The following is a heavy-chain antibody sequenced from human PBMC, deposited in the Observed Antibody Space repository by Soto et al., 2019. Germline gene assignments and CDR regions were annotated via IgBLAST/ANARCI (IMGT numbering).Heavy chain of an antibody. CDR1: GGSFSGYY. J-gene: IGHJ6*02. CDR2: INHSGST. Sequence: SETLSLTCAVYGGSFSGYYWSWIRQPPGKGLEWIGEINHSGSTNYNPSLKSRVTISVDTSKNQFSLKLSSVTAADTAVYYCARGRDSYYYYYGMDVWGQGTTVTVSS. CDR3: ARGRDSYYYYYGMDV. D-gene: IGHD2-15*01. V-gene: IGHV4-34*01.